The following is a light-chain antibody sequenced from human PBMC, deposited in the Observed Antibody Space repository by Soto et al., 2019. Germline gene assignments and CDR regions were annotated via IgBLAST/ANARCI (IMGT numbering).Light chain of an antibody. CDR1: QNVGHN. J-gene: IGKJ4*01. CDR2: TAS. Sequence: EMVLTQSPATLSLSPGESATLSCRASQNVGHNFAGYQQKSGQPPRLLIHTASSRATGIPARFSGSGSRTDFTLTISSLEPEVIAIYCCQERSRWPRATFGGGTKVEIK. CDR3: QERSRWPRAT. V-gene: IGKV3-11*01.